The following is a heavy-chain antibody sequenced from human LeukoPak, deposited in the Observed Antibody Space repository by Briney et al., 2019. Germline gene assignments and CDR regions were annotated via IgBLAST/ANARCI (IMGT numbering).Heavy chain of an antibody. Sequence: PGRSLRLSCAASGFTFDDYAMHWVRQAPGKGLEWVSGISWNSGSIGYADSVKGRFSISRDNAKNSVYLQMNSLRPEDTALYFCAKDIGPGSIWLQFHYWGLGTLVTVSS. J-gene: IGHJ4*02. CDR3: AKDIGPGSIWLQFHY. CDR2: ISWNSGSI. D-gene: IGHD5-24*01. CDR1: GFTFDDYA. V-gene: IGHV3-9*01.